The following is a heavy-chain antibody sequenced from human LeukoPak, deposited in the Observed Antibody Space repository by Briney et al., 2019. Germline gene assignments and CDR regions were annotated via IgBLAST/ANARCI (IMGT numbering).Heavy chain of an antibody. V-gene: IGHV1-58*01. CDR2: IVVGSGNT. J-gene: IGHJ6*04. CDR3: AATPGVVVPAAMWFYYYGMDV. Sequence: GASVKVSCKASGFTFTSSAVQWVRQARGQRLEWIGWIVVGSGNTNYAQKFQERVTITRDMSTSTAYMELSSLRSEDTAVYHCAATPGVVVPAAMWFYYYGMDVWGKGTTVTVSS. D-gene: IGHD2-2*01. CDR1: GFTFTSSA.